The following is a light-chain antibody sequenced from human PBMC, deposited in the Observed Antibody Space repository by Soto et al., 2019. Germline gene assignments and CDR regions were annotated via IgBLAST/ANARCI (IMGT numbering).Light chain of an antibody. J-gene: IGKJ5*01. CDR2: AAS. CDR1: QSINNW. V-gene: IGKV1-12*01. Sequence: DIQMTQSPSTLSASVGDRVTITCRASQSINNWLAWYQQKPGKAPKLLIYAASSLQTGVPSRFSGSGSGTDFTLTISSLQPEDFGTYYCQQAISFPITFGQGTRLEI. CDR3: QQAISFPIT.